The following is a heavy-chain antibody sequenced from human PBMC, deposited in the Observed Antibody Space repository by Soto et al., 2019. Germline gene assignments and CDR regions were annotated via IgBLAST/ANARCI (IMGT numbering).Heavy chain of an antibody. V-gene: IGHV3-30-3*01. CDR2: ISYDGSNK. J-gene: IGHJ4*02. CDR1: GFTFSSYA. Sequence: QVQLVESGGGVVQPGRSLRLSCAASGFTFSSYAMHWVRQAPGKGLEWVAVISYDGSNKYYADSVKGRFTISRDNSKNTLYLQMNSLRAEDTAVYYCVRVVMTRFDYWGQGTLVTVSS. D-gene: IGHD4-17*01. CDR3: VRVVMTRFDY.